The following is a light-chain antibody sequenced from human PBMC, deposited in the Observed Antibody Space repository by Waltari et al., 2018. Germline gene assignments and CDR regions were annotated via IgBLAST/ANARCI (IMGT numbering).Light chain of an antibody. CDR2: RAS. CDR3: QQYATYPRT. V-gene: IGKV1-5*03. Sequence: DIQMTQSPSTLSESVGDRVTITCRASQSFSNALAWYQQKPGKAPKLLIYRASTLEIGVPSRFSGSGSGKDFILTISSLQPDDFATYYCQQYATYPRTFAQGTKVEVK. J-gene: IGKJ1*01. CDR1: QSFSNA.